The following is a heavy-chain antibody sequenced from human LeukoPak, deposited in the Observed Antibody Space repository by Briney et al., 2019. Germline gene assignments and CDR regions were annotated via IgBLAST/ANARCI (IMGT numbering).Heavy chain of an antibody. D-gene: IGHD3-10*01. CDR3: ARVRDYSGPGSQRGDQNYYYMDV. CDR2: INPNSGGT. CDR1: GYTFTGYY. Sequence: ASVKLSCKASGYTFTGYYMHWVRQGPGQGLEWMGWINPNSGGTNYAQMFQGRVTMTRDTSISTAYMELSRLRSDDTAVYYCARVRDYSGPGSQRGDQNYYYMDVWGKGTTVTVSS. J-gene: IGHJ6*03. V-gene: IGHV1-2*02.